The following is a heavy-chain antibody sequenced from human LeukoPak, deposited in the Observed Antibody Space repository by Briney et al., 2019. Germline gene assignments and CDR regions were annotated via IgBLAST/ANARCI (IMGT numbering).Heavy chain of an antibody. CDR2: IYPGDSDT. CDR3: ARRSRYCSGGSCYLDY. CDR1: GYSFTNYW. Sequence: GESLKISCKGSGYSFTNYWIGWVRQMPGKGLEWMGIIYPGDSDTRYSPSFQGQVTISADKSISTAYLQRSSLKASDTAMYYCARRSRYCSGGSCYLDYWGQGTLVTVSS. V-gene: IGHV5-51*01. D-gene: IGHD2-15*01. J-gene: IGHJ4*02.